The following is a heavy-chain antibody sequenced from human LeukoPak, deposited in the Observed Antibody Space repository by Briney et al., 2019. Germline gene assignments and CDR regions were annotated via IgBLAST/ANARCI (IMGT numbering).Heavy chain of an antibody. D-gene: IGHD1-7*01. CDR2: ISGSGGST. J-gene: IGHJ6*02. CDR1: GFTFSSYA. CDR3: AKGAPYKLGLRVHYYYYGMDV. V-gene: IGHV3-23*01. Sequence: HTGGSLRLSCAASGFTFSSYAMSWVRQAPGKGLEWVSAISGSGGSTYYADSVKGRFTISRDNSKNTLYLQMNSLRAEDTAVYYCAKGAPYKLGLRVHYYYYGMDVWGQGTTVTVSS.